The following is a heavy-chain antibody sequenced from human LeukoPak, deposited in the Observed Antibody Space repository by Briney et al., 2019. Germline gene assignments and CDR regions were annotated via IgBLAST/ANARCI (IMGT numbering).Heavy chain of an antibody. D-gene: IGHD5-18*01. J-gene: IGHJ4*02. CDR3: ARGGGYSYGTFFDY. Sequence: GGSLRLSCAASGFNFRSYSMNWVRQAPGKGLEWVSSITSSRYIYDADSVKGRFIISRDNAKNSLYLQMDSLRAEDTAVYYCARGGGYSYGTFFDYWGQGSLVTVSS. V-gene: IGHV3-21*01. CDR2: ITSSRYI. CDR1: GFNFRSYS.